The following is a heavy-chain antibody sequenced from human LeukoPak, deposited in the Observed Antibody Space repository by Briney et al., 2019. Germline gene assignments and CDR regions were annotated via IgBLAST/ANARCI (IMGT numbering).Heavy chain of an antibody. CDR3: AKVFFMDY. V-gene: IGHV3-23*01. Sequence: RPGGSLRLSCAASGFTFSSYGMSWVRQAPGKRLEWVAAISVSGGSTNYADSVKGRFTISRDNSKNTLYLQMNSLRAEDTAVYYCAKVFFMDYWGQGTLVTVSS. J-gene: IGHJ4*02. D-gene: IGHD2-8*01. CDR1: GFTFSSYG. CDR2: ISVSGGST.